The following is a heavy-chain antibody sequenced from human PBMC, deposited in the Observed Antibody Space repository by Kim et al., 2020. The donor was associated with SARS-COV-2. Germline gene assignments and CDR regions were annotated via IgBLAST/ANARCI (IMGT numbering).Heavy chain of an antibody. J-gene: IGHJ4*02. CDR3: ARGIRRVEYWIET. CDR1: GYIFTTND. D-gene: IGHD2-15*01. Sequence: ASVKVSCKASGYIFTTNDIAWVRQATGQGLEWMGWMNPKSGNTGYAQKFQGRVTMTMNTSISSAYMELSSLTSEDTAVYYCARGIRRVEYWIETWGQGTQVTVSS. V-gene: IGHV1-8*01. CDR2: MNPKSGNT.